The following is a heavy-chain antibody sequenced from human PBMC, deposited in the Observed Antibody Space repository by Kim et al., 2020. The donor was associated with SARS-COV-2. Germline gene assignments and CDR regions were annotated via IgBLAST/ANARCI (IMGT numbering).Heavy chain of an antibody. J-gene: IGHJ2*01. V-gene: IGHV4-39*01. Sequence: SETLSLTCTVSGGSISSSDHYWGWIRQPPGKGLEWIATIYYSGSTYYNTSLKGRVTISVDTSKNQFSLRLSSVTAADTAVYYCAGHLRNWYFDLWGRGTLVTVSS. CDR2: IYYSGST. CDR1: GGSISSSDHY. CDR3: AGHLRNWYFDL.